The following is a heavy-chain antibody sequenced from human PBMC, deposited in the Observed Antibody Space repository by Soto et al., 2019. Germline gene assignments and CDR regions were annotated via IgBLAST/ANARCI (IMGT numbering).Heavy chain of an antibody. CDR1: RVAFSKFI. D-gene: IGHD6-19*01. Sequence: SVKVSCKASRVAFSKFIVTWVRQAPGLGLEWVGGIIPIFGTANYAQKFQGRVTITADESTSTSYMEVNNLRSEDTAVYYCAKVRYSSPMGYYYGMDVWGQGTTVTSP. CDR3: AKVRYSSPMGYYYGMDV. CDR2: IIPIFGTA. V-gene: IGHV1-69*13. J-gene: IGHJ6*02.